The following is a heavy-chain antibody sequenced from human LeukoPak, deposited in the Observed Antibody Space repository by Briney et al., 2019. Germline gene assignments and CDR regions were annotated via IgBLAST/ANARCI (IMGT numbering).Heavy chain of an antibody. V-gene: IGHV3-66*01. CDR1: GFTVSTNY. CDR3: ARGMIVVVTDAFDI. Sequence: GGSLRLSCAASGFTVSTNYMTWVRQAPGKGLEWVSVIYSGGSTYYADSVKGRFTISRDNSKNTLYLQMNRLRAEDTAVYYCARGMIVVVTDAFDIWGQGTMVTVSS. D-gene: IGHD3-22*01. J-gene: IGHJ3*02. CDR2: IYSGGST.